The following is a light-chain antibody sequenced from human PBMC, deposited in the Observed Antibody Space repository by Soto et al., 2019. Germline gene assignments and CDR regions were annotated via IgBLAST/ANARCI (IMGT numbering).Light chain of an antibody. CDR2: TNN. J-gene: IGLJ2*01. V-gene: IGLV1-44*01. CDR3: AAWDDSLNGVV. Sequence: QSVLTQAPSASGTPGQRVTISCSGSNSNIGGNSVSWYQQLPGTAPKLLVYTNNQRPSGVPDRISGSKSGTSASLAISGLQSEDEADYYCAAWDDSLNGVVFGGGTKVTVL. CDR1: NSNIGGNS.